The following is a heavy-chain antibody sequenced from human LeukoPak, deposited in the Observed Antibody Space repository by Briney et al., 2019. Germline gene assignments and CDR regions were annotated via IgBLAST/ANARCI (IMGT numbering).Heavy chain of an antibody. D-gene: IGHD2-2*01. CDR3: ATSGGFVLPNAITGNWYMDV. CDR1: GFTFSDYS. V-gene: IGHV3-21*06. CDR2: ITSAGGYR. Sequence: GGSLRLSCGASGFTFSDYSMNWVRHAPGRGLACVASITSAGGYRYYADPVKGRFTISRDNAQNSLFLQMASLRPEDTAVYFCATSGGFVLPNAITGNWYMDVWGRGTTVTVSS. J-gene: IGHJ6*03.